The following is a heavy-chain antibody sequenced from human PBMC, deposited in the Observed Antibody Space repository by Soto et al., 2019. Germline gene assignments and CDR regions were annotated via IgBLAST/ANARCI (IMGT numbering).Heavy chain of an antibody. V-gene: IGHV3-74*01. J-gene: IGHJ4*02. CDR3: ARTYYYDSSGYPGY. CDR2: INSDGSST. CDR1: GFTFSSYW. D-gene: IGHD3-22*01. Sequence: XESLQLSCAASGFTFSSYWMHWVRQAAGKGLVWVSRINSDGSSTSYADSVKGRFTISRDNAKNTLYLQMNSLRAEDTAVYYCARTYYYDSSGYPGYWGQGTLVTVSS.